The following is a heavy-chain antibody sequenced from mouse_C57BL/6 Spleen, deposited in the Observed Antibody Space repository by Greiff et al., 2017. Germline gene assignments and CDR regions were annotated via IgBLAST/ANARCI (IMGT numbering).Heavy chain of an antibody. Sequence: EVQLQESGPGLVKPSQSLSLTCSVTGYSITSGYYWNWIRQFPGNKLEWMGYISYDGSNNYNPSLKNRISITRDTSKNQFFLKLNSVTTEDTATYYCARQLRLPFADWGQGTLVTVSA. CDR2: ISYDGSN. CDR3: ARQLRLPFAD. V-gene: IGHV3-6*01. CDR1: GYSITSGYY. D-gene: IGHD3-2*02. J-gene: IGHJ3*01.